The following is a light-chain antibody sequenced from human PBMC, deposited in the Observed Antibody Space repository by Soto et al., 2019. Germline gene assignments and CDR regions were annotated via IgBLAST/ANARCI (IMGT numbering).Light chain of an antibody. J-gene: IGLJ1*01. CDR1: SSDVGSSNG. Sequence: LTQPPSVSGSPGQSVAISCTGTSSDVGSSNGVSWYQQPPGTAPKLMIYDVTNRPSGVPDRFSGFKSGNTASLTISGLQAEDEADYYCSSYTSSGTYVFGTGTKVTVL. V-gene: IGLV2-18*02. CDR3: SSYTSSGTYV. CDR2: DVT.